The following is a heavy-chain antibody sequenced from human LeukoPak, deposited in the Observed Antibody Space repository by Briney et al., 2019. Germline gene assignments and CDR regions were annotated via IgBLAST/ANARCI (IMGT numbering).Heavy chain of an antibody. CDR1: GGSISSYY. D-gene: IGHD5-12*01. CDR2: IYYSGST. J-gene: IGHJ4*02. CDR3: ARRDSGYANFDY. V-gene: IGHV4-59*08. Sequence: SETLSLTCTVSGGSISSYYWSWIRQPPGKGLEWIGYIYYSGSTNYNPSLKSRVTISVDTSKNQFSLKLSSVTTADTAVYYCARRDSGYANFDYWGQGTLVTVSS.